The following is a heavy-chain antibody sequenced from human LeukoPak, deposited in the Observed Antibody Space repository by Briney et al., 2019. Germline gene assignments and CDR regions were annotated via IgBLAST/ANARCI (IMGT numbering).Heavy chain of an antibody. CDR3: ARDLGQQLVLFYY. CDR2: IYHSGGT. D-gene: IGHD6-13*01. J-gene: IGHJ4*02. Sequence: SETLSLTCAVSGGSISSSNWWSWVRQPPGKGLEWIGEIYHSGGTNYNPSLKSRVTISVDKSKNQFSLKLSSVTAADTAVYYCARDLGQQLVLFYYWGQGTLVTVSS. CDR1: GGSISSSNW. V-gene: IGHV4-4*02.